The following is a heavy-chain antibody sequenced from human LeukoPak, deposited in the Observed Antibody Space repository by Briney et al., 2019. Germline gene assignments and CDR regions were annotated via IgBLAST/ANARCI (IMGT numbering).Heavy chain of an antibody. CDR2: TYYRSKWYN. V-gene: IGHV6-1*01. J-gene: IGHJ4*02. Sequence: SQTLSLTCTFSGDSVSSNSDAWNWIRQSPSEGLEWLGRTYYRSKWYNDYAVSVKSRITINPDTSKNQFSLQLNSVTSEDSAVYYCARAGYSSTKRGWNWGQGTLVTVSS. D-gene: IGHD6-13*01. CDR1: GDSVSSNSDA. CDR3: ARAGYSSTKRGWN.